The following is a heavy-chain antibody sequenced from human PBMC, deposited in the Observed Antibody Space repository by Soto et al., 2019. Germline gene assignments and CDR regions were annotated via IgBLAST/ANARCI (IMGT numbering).Heavy chain of an antibody. Sequence: GASVKVSCKASGYTFTSYGISWVRQAPGQGLEWMGWISAYNGNTNYAQKLQGRVTMTTDTSTSTAYMELRSLRSDDTAVYYCARDRAYYDVWSGYPTFAYWGQGSLVTVSS. CDR1: GYTFTSYG. V-gene: IGHV1-18*01. D-gene: IGHD3-3*01. CDR2: ISAYNGNT. CDR3: ARDRAYYDVWSGYPTFAY. J-gene: IGHJ4*02.